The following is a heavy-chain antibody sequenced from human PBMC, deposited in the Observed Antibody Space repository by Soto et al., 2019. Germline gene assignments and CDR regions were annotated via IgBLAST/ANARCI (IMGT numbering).Heavy chain of an antibody. D-gene: IGHD2-21*02. CDR1: GFTFSSYA. CDR2: ISYDGSNK. J-gene: IGHJ4*02. CDR3: AKDPFPAYCGGDCSTYFDY. Sequence: QVQLVESGGGVVQPGRSLRLSCTASGFTFSSYAMHWVRQAPGKGLEWVAVISYDGSNKYYADSVKGRFTISRDNSKNTLYLQMNSLRAEDTAVYYCAKDPFPAYCGGDCSTYFDYWGQGTLVTVSS. V-gene: IGHV3-30-3*01.